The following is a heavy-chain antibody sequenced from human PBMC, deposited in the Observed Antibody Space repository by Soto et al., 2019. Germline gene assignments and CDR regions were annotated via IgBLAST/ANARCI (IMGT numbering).Heavy chain of an antibody. J-gene: IGHJ5*02. CDR3: ARGSYTGTWS. D-gene: IGHD3-16*01. CDR2: TCYRSKWYN. V-gene: IGHV6-1*01. Sequence: TLSDTCAISGNNVSCISAASGSLRQPPSRGLEWLGRTCYRSKWYNDYAVSVKSRITINPDTSKNQFSLQLHSVTPEVTAVDYCARGSYTGTWSLGQGSLVTVTS. CDR1: GNNVSCISAA.